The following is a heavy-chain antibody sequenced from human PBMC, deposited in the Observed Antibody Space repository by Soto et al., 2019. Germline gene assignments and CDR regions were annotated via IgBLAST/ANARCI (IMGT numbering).Heavy chain of an antibody. CDR2: ISYIGST. Sequence: QVQLQESGPGLVKPSETLSLTCTVSGGSVSSGSYYWSWVRQPPGKGLEWIGCISYIGSTNYNPSLKSRVTILVDTSKNQFSLKLSSVTAADTAVYYCARGWWRGRIQLWLRAFDIWGQGTMVTVSS. V-gene: IGHV4-61*01. J-gene: IGHJ3*02. D-gene: IGHD5-18*01. CDR3: ARGWWRGRIQLWLRAFDI. CDR1: GGSVSSGSYY.